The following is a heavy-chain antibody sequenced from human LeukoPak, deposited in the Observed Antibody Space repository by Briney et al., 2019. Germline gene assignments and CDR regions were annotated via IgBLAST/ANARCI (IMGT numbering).Heavy chain of an antibody. Sequence: PSETLSLTCTVSGYSISSGYYWGWIRQPPGKGLEWIGSIYHSGSTYYNPSLKSRVTISVDTSKNQFSLKLSSVTAADTAVYYCARDPWGKRGWFDPWGQGTLVTVSS. J-gene: IGHJ5*02. CDR3: ARDPWGKRGWFDP. CDR1: GYSISSGYY. D-gene: IGHD7-27*01. CDR2: IYHSGST. V-gene: IGHV4-38-2*02.